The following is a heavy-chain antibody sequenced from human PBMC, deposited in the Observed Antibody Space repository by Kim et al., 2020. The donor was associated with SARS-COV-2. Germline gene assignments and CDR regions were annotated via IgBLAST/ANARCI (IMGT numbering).Heavy chain of an antibody. V-gene: IGHV4-39*01. J-gene: IGHJ4*02. CDR1: GGSISSSSYY. Sequence: ETLSLTCTVSGGSISSSSYYWGWIRQPPGKGLEWIGSIYYSGSTYYNPSLKSRVTISVDTSKNQFSLKLSSVTAADTAVYYCARFYDSSGYSDYWGQGTLVTVSS. CDR3: ARFYDSSGYSDY. D-gene: IGHD3-22*01. CDR2: IYYSGST.